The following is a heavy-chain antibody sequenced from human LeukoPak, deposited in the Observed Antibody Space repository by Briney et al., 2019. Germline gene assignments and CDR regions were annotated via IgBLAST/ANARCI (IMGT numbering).Heavy chain of an antibody. V-gene: IGHV3-23*01. J-gene: IGHJ4*02. CDR3: AKGPPGGSYCVDY. Sequence: GGSLRLSCAASGLTYSSYAMSWVRQAPGRGLEWVSTISGDGGSTYYADSVKGRLTISRDNSKNTLYLEMNSLRAEDTAVYYCAKGPPGGSYCVDYWGQGTLVTVSS. CDR2: ISGDGGST. D-gene: IGHD1-26*01. CDR1: GLTYSSYA.